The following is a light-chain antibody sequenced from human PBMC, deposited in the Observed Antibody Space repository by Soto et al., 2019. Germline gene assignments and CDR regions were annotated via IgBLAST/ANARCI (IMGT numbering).Light chain of an antibody. CDR1: QGIDSA. CDR2: DAS. Sequence: AVQLTQSPSSLSASVGDRVTITCRASQGIDSALAWYQQKPGKAPNLLIYDASSLESGVPSRFSGSGSGTDFTLTISGLQAEDFAPYYCQQFNADLFTFGPGTKVDSK. V-gene: IGKV1-13*02. CDR3: QQFNADLFT. J-gene: IGKJ3*01.